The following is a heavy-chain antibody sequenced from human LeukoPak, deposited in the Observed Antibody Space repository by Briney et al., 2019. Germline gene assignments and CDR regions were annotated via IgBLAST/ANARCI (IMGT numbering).Heavy chain of an antibody. CDR2: INTDGGTT. CDR3: ARDNAYMLDY. D-gene: IGHD5-24*01. CDR1: GFTFSSYG. V-gene: IGHV3-74*01. Sequence: GGSLRLSCEASGFTFSSYGMHWVRQAPGKGLVWVAHINTDGGTTRYADSVKGRLTVSRDNAKNTLYLEMNRLRAEDTAVYYCARDNAYMLDYWGQGTQVTVSS. J-gene: IGHJ4*02.